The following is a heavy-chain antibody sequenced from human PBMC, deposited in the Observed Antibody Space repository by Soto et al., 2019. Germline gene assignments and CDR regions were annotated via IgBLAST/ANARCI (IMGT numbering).Heavy chain of an antibody. J-gene: IGHJ4*02. CDR2: ISYDGSNK. Sequence: QVQLVESGGGVVQPGRSLRLSCAASGFTFSSYGMHWVRQAPCKGLEWVAVISYDGSNKYYADSVKGRFTISRDNSKNTLYLQMNSLRAEDTAVYYCAKEHLGYCISTSCYGDYWGQGTLVTVSS. CDR1: GFTFSSYG. D-gene: IGHD2-2*01. V-gene: IGHV3-30*18. CDR3: AKEHLGYCISTSCYGDY.